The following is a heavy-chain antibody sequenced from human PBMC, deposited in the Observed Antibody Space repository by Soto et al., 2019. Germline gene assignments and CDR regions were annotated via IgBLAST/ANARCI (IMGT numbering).Heavy chain of an antibody. CDR2: IRRDGSGK. J-gene: IGHJ4*02. CDR3: ARGPF. CDR1: GFTFSSYA. Sequence: PGGSLRLSCAASGFTFSSYAMSWVRQAPGKGLEWVAFIRRDGSGKSFVDSVKGRFSISRDNGKKLLYLQMDSLRAEDTALYFCARGPFWGQGTLVTVSS. V-gene: IGHV3-7*05.